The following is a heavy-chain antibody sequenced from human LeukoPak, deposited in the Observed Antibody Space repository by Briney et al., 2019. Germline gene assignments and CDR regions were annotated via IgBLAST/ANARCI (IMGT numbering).Heavy chain of an antibody. J-gene: IGHJ4*02. CDR2: ISSSSSYI. D-gene: IGHD3-22*01. Sequence: GGSLRLSCAASGLTFSSYSMNWVRQAPGKGLEWVSSISSSSSYIYYADSVKGRFTISRDNAKNSLYLQMNSLRAEDTAVYYCARDRGYDSSGYYGYWGQGTLVTVSS. CDR3: ARDRGYDSSGYYGY. V-gene: IGHV3-21*01. CDR1: GLTFSSYS.